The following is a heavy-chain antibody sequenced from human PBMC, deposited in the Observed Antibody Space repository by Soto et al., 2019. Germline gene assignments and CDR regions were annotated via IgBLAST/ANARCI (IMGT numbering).Heavy chain of an antibody. Sequence: GEALKSSCKGCGYRFTSYCIGWVRQMPGKGLECMGIIYPGDSDTRYSPSFQGQVTISADKSISTAYLQWSSLKASDTAMYYCARTAAAGKYYNGMDVWGQGTTVTVS. CDR2: IYPGDSDT. V-gene: IGHV5-51*01. D-gene: IGHD6-13*01. CDR1: GYRFTSYC. CDR3: ARTAAAGKYYNGMDV. J-gene: IGHJ6*02.